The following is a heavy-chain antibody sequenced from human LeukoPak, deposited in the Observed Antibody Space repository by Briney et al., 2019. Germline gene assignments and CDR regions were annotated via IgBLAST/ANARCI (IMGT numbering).Heavy chain of an antibody. V-gene: IGHV3-7*01. Sequence: GGSLRLSCEGSGLTFRSHWMSWVRQAPGKGLEWVANIRQYGGEKYYVDSVKGRFTISRDNSKNTLYLQMNSLRVEDTAVYYCAAGDPVSYWGQGTLVSVSS. CDR3: AAGDPVSY. D-gene: IGHD4-17*01. CDR1: GLTFRSHW. J-gene: IGHJ4*02. CDR2: IRQYGGEK.